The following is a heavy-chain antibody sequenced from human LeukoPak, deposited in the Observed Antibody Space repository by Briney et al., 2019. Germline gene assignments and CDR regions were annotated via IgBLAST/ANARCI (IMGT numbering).Heavy chain of an antibody. CDR3: ARDPYYYGSGSLDAFDI. CDR1: GGSISSYY. D-gene: IGHD3-10*01. J-gene: IGHJ3*02. CDR2: IYYSGST. V-gene: IGHV4-59*01. Sequence: PSETLSLTCTVSGGSISSYYWSWIRQPPGKGLEWIGYIYYSGSTNYNPSLKSRVTISVDTSKNQFSLKLSSVTAADTAVYYCARDPYYYGSGSLDAFDIWGQGTMVTVSS.